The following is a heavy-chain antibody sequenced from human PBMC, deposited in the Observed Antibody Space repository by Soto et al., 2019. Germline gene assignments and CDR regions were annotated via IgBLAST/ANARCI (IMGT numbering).Heavy chain of an antibody. D-gene: IGHD1-20*01. Sequence: ASVKVSCKASGYTFTSYGISWVRQAPGQGLEWMGWISAYNGNTNYAQKLQGRVTMTTDTSTSTAYMELRSLRSDDTAVYYCAKQSDNWFQGSWFDPWGQGTLVTVSS. V-gene: IGHV1-18*01. CDR3: AKQSDNWFQGSWFDP. CDR1: GYTFTSYG. CDR2: ISAYNGNT. J-gene: IGHJ5*02.